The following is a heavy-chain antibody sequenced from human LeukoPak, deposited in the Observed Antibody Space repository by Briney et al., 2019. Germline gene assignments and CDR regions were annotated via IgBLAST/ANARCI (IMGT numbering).Heavy chain of an antibody. J-gene: IGHJ4*02. Sequence: PSETQSLTCAVSGYSISSGYYWGWIRQPPGKGLEWIGSIYHSGSTYYNPSLKSRVTISVDTSKNQFSLKLSSVTAADTAVYYCACSSGPSSPVDYWGQGTLVTVSS. CDR1: GYSISSGYY. V-gene: IGHV4-38-2*01. CDR2: IYHSGST. D-gene: IGHD6-19*01. CDR3: ACSSGPSSPVDY.